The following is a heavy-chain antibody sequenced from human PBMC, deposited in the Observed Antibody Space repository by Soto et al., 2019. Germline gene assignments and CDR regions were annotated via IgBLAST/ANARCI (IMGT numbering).Heavy chain of an antibody. V-gene: IGHV3-30*18. J-gene: IGHJ6*02. CDR3: AKEATYSYGYSHYGMDV. CDR2: ISYDGSNK. D-gene: IGHD5-18*01. CDR1: GFTFSSYG. Sequence: GGSLRLSCAASGFTFSSYGMHWVRQAPGKGLEWVAVISYDGSNKYYADSVKGRFTISRDNSKNTLYLQMNSLRAEDTAVYYCAKEATYSYGYSHYGMDVWGQGTTVTVSS.